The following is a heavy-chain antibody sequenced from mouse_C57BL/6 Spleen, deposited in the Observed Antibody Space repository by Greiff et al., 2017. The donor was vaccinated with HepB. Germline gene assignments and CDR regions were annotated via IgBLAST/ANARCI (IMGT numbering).Heavy chain of an antibody. CDR1: GYTFTSYG. J-gene: IGHJ2*01. Sequence: VQLQQSGAELARPGASVKLSCKASGYTFTSYGISWVKQRTGQGLEWIGEIYPRSGNTYYNEKFKGKATLPADKSSSTAYMELRSLTSEDSAVYFCARSGGYDGKVYFDYWGQGTTLTVSS. D-gene: IGHD2-2*01. CDR3: ARSGGYDGKVYFDY. CDR2: IYPRSGNT. V-gene: IGHV1-81*01.